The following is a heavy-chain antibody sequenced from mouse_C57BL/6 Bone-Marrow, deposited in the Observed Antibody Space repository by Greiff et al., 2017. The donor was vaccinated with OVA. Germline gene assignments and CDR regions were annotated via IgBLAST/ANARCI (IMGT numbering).Heavy chain of an antibody. V-gene: IGHV1-61*01. CDR1: GYTFTNYW. CDR2: IDPSDSDI. Sequence: QVQLQQPGAELVRPGSSVKLSCKASGYTFTNYWMDWVQQRPGQGLEWIGNIDPSDSDIYYKQKLKDKATLTVDKSSSTAYRQLSSLTSEDSAVYYCANDYWGQGTTLTVSA. CDR3: ANDY. J-gene: IGHJ2*01.